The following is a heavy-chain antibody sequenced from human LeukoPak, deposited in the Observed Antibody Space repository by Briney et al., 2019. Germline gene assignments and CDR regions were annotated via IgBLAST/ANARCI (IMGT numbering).Heavy chain of an antibody. V-gene: IGHV4-34*01. D-gene: IGHD6-6*01. CDR2: INHSGST. CDR1: GGSFSGYY. Sequence: SETLSLTCAVYGGSFSGYYWSWIRQAPGKGLEWIGEINHSGSTNYNPSLKSRVTISVDTSKNQFSLKLSSVTAADTAVYYCANLIAARRVFDYWGQGTLITVSS. J-gene: IGHJ4*02. CDR3: ANLIAARRVFDY.